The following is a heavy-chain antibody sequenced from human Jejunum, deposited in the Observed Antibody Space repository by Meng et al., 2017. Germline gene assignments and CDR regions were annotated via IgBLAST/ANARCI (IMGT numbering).Heavy chain of an antibody. CDR2: TYYMSKWFF. CDR3: VRALYSRRILQNGMDV. CDR1: GDIVSSNNA. V-gene: IGHV6-1*01. J-gene: IGHJ6*02. Sequence: SQTLSLTCTISGDIVSSNNALNWIRQSPSRGLEWLGRTYYMSKWFFDYALSVKSRISINPDTSKNQLSLQLTYLTAKDSAIYFCVRALYSRRILQNGMDVWGQGTSVTVSS. D-gene: IGHD6-13*01.